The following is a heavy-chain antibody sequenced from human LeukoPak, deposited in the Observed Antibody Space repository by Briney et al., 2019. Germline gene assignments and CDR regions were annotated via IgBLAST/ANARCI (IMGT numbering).Heavy chain of an antibody. D-gene: IGHD1-1*01. Sequence: GGSLRLSCAASGFTFNNYAMSWVRQAPGMGREWLSYVSGSGGATYYAAAVKGRFTISRDNSKNTVYLQMGSLRAEDTAVYYCAKNRGGTYKYYMDVWGNGTTVTVSS. V-gene: IGHV3-23*01. CDR1: GFTFNNYA. J-gene: IGHJ6*03. CDR3: AKNRGGTYKYYMDV. CDR2: VSGSGGAT.